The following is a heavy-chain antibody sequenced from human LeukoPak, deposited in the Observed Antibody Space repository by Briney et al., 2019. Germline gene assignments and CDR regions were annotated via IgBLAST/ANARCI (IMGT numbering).Heavy chain of an antibody. CDR2: INHSGST. CDR1: GGSFSGYY. D-gene: IGHD3-22*01. V-gene: IGHV4-34*01. Sequence: SETLSLTCAVYGGSFSGYYWSWIRQPPGKGVEWIGEINHSGSTNYNPSLKSRVTISVDTSKNQFSLKLSSVTAADTAVYYCARAGLYYDSSGKSDYWGQGTLVTVSS. CDR3: ARAGLYYDSSGKSDY. J-gene: IGHJ4*02.